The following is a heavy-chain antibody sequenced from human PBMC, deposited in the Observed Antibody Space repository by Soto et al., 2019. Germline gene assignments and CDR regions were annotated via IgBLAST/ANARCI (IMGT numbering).Heavy chain of an antibody. Sequence: QGQLVQSGAEVKKPGASVKVSCKASGYTHTAYALHWVRQAPGQRLEWMGRINGGNGDTKYSQKFQGRASTTKDPPENTADRAWSSLNLKDTPLFFWARSDCSGDPCYSSSGMDVWGKGTTVTVSS. J-gene: IGHJ6*04. V-gene: IGHV1-3*01. CDR1: GYTHTAYA. CDR3: ARSDCSGDPCYSSSGMDV. D-gene: IGHD2-15*01. CDR2: INGGNGDT.